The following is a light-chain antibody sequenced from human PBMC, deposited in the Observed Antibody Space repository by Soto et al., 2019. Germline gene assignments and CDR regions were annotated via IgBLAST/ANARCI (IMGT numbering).Light chain of an antibody. V-gene: IGLV2-14*01. J-gene: IGLJ1*01. CDR3: SSYTTGSTLPWV. CDR2: GVN. CDR1: SNDIGTYEY. Sequence: QSVLTQPPSVSGSPGQSITISCTGSSNDIGTYEYVSWHQHHPGRAPKLIIFGVNDRPSGISDRFSGSKSGNTASLTISGLQLEDEAVYYCSSYTTGSTLPWVFGTGTKVTVL.